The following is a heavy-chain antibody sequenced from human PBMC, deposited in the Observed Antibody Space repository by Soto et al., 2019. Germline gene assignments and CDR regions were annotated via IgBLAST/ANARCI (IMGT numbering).Heavy chain of an antibody. CDR2: TSGSGGST. Sequence: EVQLLESGGGLVQPGGSLRLSCAASGFTFSSYAMSWVRQAPGKGLEWVSATSGSGGSTYYADSVKGRFTITRDNSKNTLYLQMNSLRADDTAVYYCAKDTRDRRYCSSTSCRPNGMDVWGQGTTVTVSS. D-gene: IGHD2-2*01. V-gene: IGHV3-23*01. CDR1: GFTFSSYA. J-gene: IGHJ6*02. CDR3: AKDTRDRRYCSSTSCRPNGMDV.